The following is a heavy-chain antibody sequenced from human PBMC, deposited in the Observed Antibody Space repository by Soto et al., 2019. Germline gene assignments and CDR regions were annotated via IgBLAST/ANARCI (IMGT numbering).Heavy chain of an antibody. D-gene: IGHD1-1*01. CDR2: ISYDGSNK. V-gene: IGHV3-30-3*01. Sequence: QVQLVESGGGVVQPGRSLRPSCAASGFSFSSYAMHWVRQAPGKGLEWVAVISYDGSNKYYADSVKGRFTISRDNSKNTLYLQMNSLRAEDTAVYYCAREVRDGYSDYWGQGTLVTVSS. CDR1: GFSFSSYA. CDR3: AREVRDGYSDY. J-gene: IGHJ4*02.